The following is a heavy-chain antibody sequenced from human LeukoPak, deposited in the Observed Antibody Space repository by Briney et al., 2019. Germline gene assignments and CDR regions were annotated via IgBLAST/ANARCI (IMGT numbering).Heavy chain of an antibody. CDR1: GYTFTSYG. V-gene: IGHV1-18*01. CDR2: ISAYNGNT. D-gene: IGHD2-21*01. Sequence: ASVTVSCKASGYTFTSYGISWVRQAPGQGLEWMGWISAYNGNTNYAQKLQGRVTMTTDTSTSTAYMELRSLRSDDTAVYYRARDDRLSTYCGGDCYSLAAFDIWGQGTMVTVSS. CDR3: ARDDRLSTYCGGDCYSLAAFDI. J-gene: IGHJ3*02.